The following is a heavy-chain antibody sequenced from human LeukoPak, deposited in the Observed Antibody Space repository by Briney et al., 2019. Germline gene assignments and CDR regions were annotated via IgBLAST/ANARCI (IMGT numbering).Heavy chain of an antibody. CDR2: INPNSGGT. D-gene: IGHD6-6*01. Sequence: GASVKVSCKASGYTFTSYDINWVRQATGQGLEWMGWINPNSGGTNYAQKFQGGVTMTRDTSISTAYMELGRLRSDDTAVYYCARDSSSSRRGLVPSDSDYWGQGTLVTVSS. CDR3: ARDSSSSRRGLVPSDSDY. CDR1: GYTFTSYD. J-gene: IGHJ4*02. V-gene: IGHV1-2*02.